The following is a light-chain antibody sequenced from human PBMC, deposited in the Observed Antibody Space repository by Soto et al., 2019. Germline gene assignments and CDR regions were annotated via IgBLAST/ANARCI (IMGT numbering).Light chain of an antibody. CDR1: QSVSSSY. V-gene: IGKV3-20*01. Sequence: EIVLTQSPGTLSLSPGDRIPLSCRVSQSVSSSYLAWYQQKPGQAPRVLIYGASSRATGIPDRFSGSGSGTDFTLTISRLETEDFAVYYCQQYGSSPWTFGQGTKVDIK. J-gene: IGKJ1*01. CDR2: GAS. CDR3: QQYGSSPWT.